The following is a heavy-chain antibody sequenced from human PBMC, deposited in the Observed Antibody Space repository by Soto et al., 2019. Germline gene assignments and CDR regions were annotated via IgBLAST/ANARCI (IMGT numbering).Heavy chain of an antibody. Sequence: SETLSLTCAVSGGSISSGGYSWNWIRQPPGKGLEWIGYIYHSGSTLYNPSLKSRVTISVDKSKNQFFLNLNSVTAADTAVYYCARDVGSSHGPGHPHYFDYWGQGTLVTVSS. CDR3: ARDVGSSHGPGHPHYFDY. V-gene: IGHV4-30-2*01. CDR2: IYHSGST. D-gene: IGHD2-2*01. J-gene: IGHJ4*02. CDR1: GGSISSGGYS.